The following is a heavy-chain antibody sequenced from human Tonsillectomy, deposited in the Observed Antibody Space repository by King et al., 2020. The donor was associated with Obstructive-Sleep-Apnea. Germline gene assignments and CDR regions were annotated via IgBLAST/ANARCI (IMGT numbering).Heavy chain of an antibody. V-gene: IGHV4-34*01. CDR2: INHSRST. CDR1: GGSFSDYY. D-gene: IGHD6-13*01. Sequence: QVQLQQWGAGLLKPSETLSLTCAVFGGSFSDYYWSWIRQPPGKGLEWIGEINHSRSTNYNPSLKSRVTISIDTSKNQFSLKLNSVTAADTAVYYCARGSGAAAVNWFDPWGQGTLVTVSS. J-gene: IGHJ5*02. CDR3: ARGSGAAAVNWFDP.